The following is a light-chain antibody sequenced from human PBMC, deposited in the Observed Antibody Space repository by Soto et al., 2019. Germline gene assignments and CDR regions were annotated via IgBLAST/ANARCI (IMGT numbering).Light chain of an antibody. V-gene: IGLV2-8*01. CDR3: GSWDSSLSAYV. CDR1: SSDVGGYNY. J-gene: IGLJ1*01. CDR2: DDN. Sequence: QSALTQPPSASGSPGQSVTISCTGTSSDVGGYNYVSWYQQEPGKAPKLMIYDDNKRPSGIPDRFSGSKSGTSATLGITGFQTGDEADYYCGSWDSSLSAYVFGTGTKLTVL.